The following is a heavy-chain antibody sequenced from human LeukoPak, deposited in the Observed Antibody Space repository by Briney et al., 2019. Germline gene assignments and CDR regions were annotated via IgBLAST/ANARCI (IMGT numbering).Heavy chain of an antibody. CDR2: IYPGDTDT. Sequence: GESLKISCKGSGYSFTSYWIGWVRQMPGKGLEWMGFIYPGDTDTRYSPSFQGQVTISADKSISTAYLQWSSLKASDTAMYYCARHCSGGSCPSWSFDYWGQGTLVTVSS. CDR1: GYSFTSYW. J-gene: IGHJ4*02. CDR3: ARHCSGGSCPSWSFDY. D-gene: IGHD2-15*01. V-gene: IGHV5-51*01.